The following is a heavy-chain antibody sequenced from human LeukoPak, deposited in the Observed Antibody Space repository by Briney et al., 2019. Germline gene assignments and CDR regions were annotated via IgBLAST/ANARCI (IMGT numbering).Heavy chain of an antibody. V-gene: IGHV1-8*03. J-gene: IGHJ6*03. CDR1: GYTFTSYD. CDR2: MNPNSGNT. D-gene: IGHD1-20*01. Sequence: ASVKVSCKASGYTFTSYDINWVRQATGQGLEWMGWMNPNSGNTGYAQKFQGRVTITRNTSISTAYMELSSLRSEDTAVYYCARGGITGTTLGGRSNYYYYMDVWGKGTTVTVSS. CDR3: ARGGITGTTLGGRSNYYYYMDV.